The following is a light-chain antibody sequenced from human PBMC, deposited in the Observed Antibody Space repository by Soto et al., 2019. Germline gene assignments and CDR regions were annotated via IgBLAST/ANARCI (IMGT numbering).Light chain of an antibody. V-gene: IGKV3-11*01. CDR1: QSVTTR. CDR2: DAS. Sequence: EIVMTQSPATLSVSPGEGVTPSCRAGQSVTTRLAWYQRKPGQGPRLLIYDASNRATGIPARFSGSGSGTDFTLTINSLEPEDFALYYCQQRYNWPPTFGQGTKVDIK. J-gene: IGKJ1*01. CDR3: QQRYNWPPT.